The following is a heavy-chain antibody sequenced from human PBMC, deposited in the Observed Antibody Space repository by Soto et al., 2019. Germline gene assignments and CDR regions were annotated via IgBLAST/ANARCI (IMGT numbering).Heavy chain of an antibody. CDR3: ARSGAGTTVVVMGGFPAAFDI. D-gene: IGHD1-1*01. J-gene: IGHJ3*02. CDR2: IYPGDSDT. V-gene: IGHV5-51*01. CDR1: GYSFTSYG. Sequence: GESLKISCKGSGYSFTSYGIGWVRQMPGKGLEWMGIIYPGDSDTRYSPSFQGQVTISADKSISTAYLQWSSLKASDTAMYYCARSGAGTTVVVMGGFPAAFDIWGQGTMVTVSS.